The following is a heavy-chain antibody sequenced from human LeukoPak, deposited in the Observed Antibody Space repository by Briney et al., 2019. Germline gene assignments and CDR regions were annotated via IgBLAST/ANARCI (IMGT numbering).Heavy chain of an antibody. CDR3: ARGGTYSSSWYYYYYMDV. CDR1: GGSISSYY. CDR2: IYYSGST. D-gene: IGHD6-13*01. Sequence: SETLSLTCTVSGGSISSYYWSWIRQPPGKGLEWIGYIYYSGSTNYNPSLKSRVTISVDTSKNQFSLKLSSVTAADTAVYYCARGGTYSSSWYYYYYMDVWGKGTTVTVSS. V-gene: IGHV4-59*01. J-gene: IGHJ6*03.